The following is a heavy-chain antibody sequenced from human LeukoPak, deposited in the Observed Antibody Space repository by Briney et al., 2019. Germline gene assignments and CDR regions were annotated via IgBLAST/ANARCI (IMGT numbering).Heavy chain of an antibody. J-gene: IGHJ3*02. CDR2: IYSGGST. Sequence: PGGSLRLSCAASGFTVSSNYMSWVRQAPGKGLEWVSVIYSGGSTYYADSVKGRFTISRDNSKNTLYLQMNSLRAEDTAVYYCARDLSDYAFDIWGQGTMVTASS. CDR1: GFTVSSNY. CDR3: ARDLSDYAFDI. D-gene: IGHD2/OR15-2a*01. V-gene: IGHV3-66*01.